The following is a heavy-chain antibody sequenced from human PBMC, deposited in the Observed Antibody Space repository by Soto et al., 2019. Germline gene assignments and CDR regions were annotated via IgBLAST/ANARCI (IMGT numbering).Heavy chain of an antibody. D-gene: IGHD3-22*01. V-gene: IGHV3-15*01. CDR2: IKSKTDGGTT. J-gene: IGHJ4*02. CDR1: GFTFSNAW. Sequence: GGSLRLSCAASGFTFSNAWMSWVRQAPGKGLEWVGRIKSKTDGGTTDYAAPVKGRFTISRDDSKNTLYLQMNSLKTEDTAVYYCTTRYYYDTILDYWGQGTLVTVSS. CDR3: TTRYYYDTILDY.